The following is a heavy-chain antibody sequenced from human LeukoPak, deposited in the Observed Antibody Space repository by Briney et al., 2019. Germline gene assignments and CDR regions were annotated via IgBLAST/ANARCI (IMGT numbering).Heavy chain of an antibody. Sequence: GGSLRLSCKTSGFIFSNYAMHWVRQAPGKGLDWVAMTWHDGATKFYADSVKGRFTISRDNSKDTLYLQMDSLRAEDTAVFYCARELLGEGPDAFDVWGQGTIVTVSS. CDR3: ARELLGEGPDAFDV. CDR1: GFIFSNYA. CDR2: TWHDGATK. V-gene: IGHV3-33*01. J-gene: IGHJ3*01. D-gene: IGHD3-16*01.